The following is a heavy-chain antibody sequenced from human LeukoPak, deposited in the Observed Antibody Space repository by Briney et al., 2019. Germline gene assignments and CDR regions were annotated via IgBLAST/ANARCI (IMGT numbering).Heavy chain of an antibody. CDR2: ISGSGGST. V-gene: IGHV3-23*01. D-gene: IGHD6-13*01. J-gene: IGHJ4*02. CDR1: GFTFSSYA. Sequence: GGSLRLSCAASGFTFSSYAMSWVRQAPGKGLEWVSAISGSGGSTYYADSVKGRFTISRDNSRNTLYLQMNSLRVEDTAVYYCAKAVAAWRGYFDYWGQGTLVTVSS. CDR3: AKAVAAWRGYFDY.